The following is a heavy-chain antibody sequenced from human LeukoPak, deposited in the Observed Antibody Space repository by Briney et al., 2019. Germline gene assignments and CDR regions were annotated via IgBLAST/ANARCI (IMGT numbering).Heavy chain of an antibody. Sequence: SETLSLTCAVYGGSFSGYYWSWIRQPPGKGLEWIGEINHSGSTNYNPSLKSRVTISVDTSKNQFSLKLSSVTAADTAVYHCARTRSGYHKYFQHWGQGTLVTVSS. V-gene: IGHV4-34*01. J-gene: IGHJ1*01. CDR3: ARTRSGYHKYFQH. CDR2: INHSGST. D-gene: IGHD3-3*01. CDR1: GGSFSGYY.